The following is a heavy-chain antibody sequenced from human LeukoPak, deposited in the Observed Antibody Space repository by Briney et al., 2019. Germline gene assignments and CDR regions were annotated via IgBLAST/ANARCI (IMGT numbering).Heavy chain of an antibody. V-gene: IGHV4-34*01. CDR2: INHSGST. CDR3: AKGIGGYDY. Sequence: SETLSLTCAVYGGSFSGYYWSWIRQPPGKGLEWIGEINHSGSTNYNPSLKSRVTISVDTSKNQFSLKLSSVTAADTAMYYCAKGIGGYDYWGQGTLVTVSS. D-gene: IGHD3-22*01. CDR1: GGSFSGYY. J-gene: IGHJ4*02.